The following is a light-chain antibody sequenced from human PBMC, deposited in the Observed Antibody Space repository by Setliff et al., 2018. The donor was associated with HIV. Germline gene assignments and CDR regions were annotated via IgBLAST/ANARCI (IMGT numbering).Light chain of an antibody. CDR3: ATWDENLNAPV. CDR1: TSNIGSKN. Sequence: QSALTQPPSSSGTPGQRVTISCSGSTSNIGSKNVVWYYQLPGTAPKLLIYRNKLRPSGVPDRFPCSKSGTSASLAISGPQPADEGDYYCATWDENLNAPVFGSGTKVTVL. J-gene: IGLJ1*01. CDR2: RNK. V-gene: IGLV1-44*01.